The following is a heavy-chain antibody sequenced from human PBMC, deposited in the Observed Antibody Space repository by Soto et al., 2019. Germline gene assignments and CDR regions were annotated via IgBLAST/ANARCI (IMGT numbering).Heavy chain of an antibody. J-gene: IGHJ4*02. V-gene: IGHV4-39*07. CDR1: GGSISSSSYY. CDR2: IYYSGST. D-gene: IGHD6-13*01. Sequence: PSETLSLTCTVSGGSISSSSYYWGWIRQPPGKGLEWIGSIYYSGSTYYNPSLKSRVTISVDTSKNQFSLKLSSVTAADTAVYYCAISFGVAAAGPFDYWGQGTLVTVSS. CDR3: AISFGVAAAGPFDY.